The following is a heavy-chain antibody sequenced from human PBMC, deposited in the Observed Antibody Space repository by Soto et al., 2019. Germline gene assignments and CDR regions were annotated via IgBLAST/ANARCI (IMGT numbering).Heavy chain of an antibody. D-gene: IGHD3-16*01. CDR2: IYYSGST. CDR3: ARDNLYGGTWYNWFDP. CDR1: GGSISSYY. J-gene: IGHJ5*02. Sequence: SETLSLTCTVSGGSISSYYWSWIWQPPGKGLEWIGYIYYSGSTNYNPSLKSRVTISVDTSKNQFSLKLSSVTAADTAVYYCARDNLYGGTWYNWFDPWGQGTLVTVSS. V-gene: IGHV4-59*01.